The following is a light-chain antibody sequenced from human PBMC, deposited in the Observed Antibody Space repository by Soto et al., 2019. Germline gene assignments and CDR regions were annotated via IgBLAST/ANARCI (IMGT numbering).Light chain of an antibody. CDR3: TSYTSGSTLV. V-gene: IGLV2-14*01. Sequence: QSVLTQPASVSGSPGQSITISCTGTSSDVGGYNYVSWYQQHPGKAPKLMIYEVSNRPSGVSNRFSGSKSGNTASLTISGLQGEDEADYYCTSYTSGSTLVFGGGTKLTVL. CDR1: SSDVGGYNY. CDR2: EVS. J-gene: IGLJ2*01.